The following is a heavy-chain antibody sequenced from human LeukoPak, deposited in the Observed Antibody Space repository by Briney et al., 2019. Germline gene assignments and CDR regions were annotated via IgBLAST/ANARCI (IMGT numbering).Heavy chain of an antibody. CDR3: ARVAATHDAFDI. CDR1: GYTFTSYD. V-gene: IGHV1-8*03. J-gene: IGHJ3*02. Sequence: ASVKVSCKASGYTFTSYDINWVRQATGQGLEWMGWMNPNSGNTGYAQKFQGRVTIPRNTSISTAYMELSSLRSEDTAVYYCARVAATHDAFDIWGQGTMVTVSS. CDR2: MNPNSGNT. D-gene: IGHD2-15*01.